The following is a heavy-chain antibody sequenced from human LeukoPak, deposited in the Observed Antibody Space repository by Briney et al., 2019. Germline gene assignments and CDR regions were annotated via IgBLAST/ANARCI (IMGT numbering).Heavy chain of an antibody. CDR3: AEIYGDYEGY. V-gene: IGHV4-34*01. CDR2: INHSGST. D-gene: IGHD4-17*01. J-gene: IGHJ4*02. CDR1: GGSFSGYY. Sequence: SETLSLTCAVYGGSFSGYYWSWIRQPPGKGLEWIGEINHSGSTNYNPSLKSRVTISVDTSKNQFSLKLSSVTAADTAVYYCAEIYGDYEGYWGQGTLVTVSS.